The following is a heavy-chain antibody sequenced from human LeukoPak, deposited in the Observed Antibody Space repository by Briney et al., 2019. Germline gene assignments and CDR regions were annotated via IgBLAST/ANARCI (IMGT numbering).Heavy chain of an antibody. Sequence: PSETLSLTCAVYGGSFSGYYWSWIRQPPGKGLEWIGEINHSGSTNYNPSLKSRVTISVDTSKNQFSLKLSSVTAADTAVYYCARVLLWFGGLKFDYWGQGTLVTVSS. CDR2: INHSGST. J-gene: IGHJ4*02. V-gene: IGHV4-34*01. CDR1: GGSFSGYY. CDR3: ARVLLWFGGLKFDY. D-gene: IGHD3-10*01.